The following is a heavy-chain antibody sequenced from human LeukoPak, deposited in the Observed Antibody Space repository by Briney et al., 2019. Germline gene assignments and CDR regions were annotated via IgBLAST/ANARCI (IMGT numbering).Heavy chain of an antibody. Sequence: SETLSLTCTVSGGSISSSSYYWGWIRQPPGKGLEWIGSIYYSGSTYYNPSLKSRVTMSVDTSKNQFSLRLSSVTAADTAVYYCARGGYNYGYIYWGQGTLVTVSS. CDR1: GGSISSSSYY. CDR3: ARGGYNYGYIY. D-gene: IGHD5-18*01. J-gene: IGHJ4*02. V-gene: IGHV4-39*07. CDR2: IYYSGST.